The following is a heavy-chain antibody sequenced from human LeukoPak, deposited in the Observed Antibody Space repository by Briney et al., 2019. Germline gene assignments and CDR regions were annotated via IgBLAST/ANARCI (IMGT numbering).Heavy chain of an antibody. CDR1: GYTFTSYG. J-gene: IGHJ6*03. Sequence: ASVKVSCKASGYTFTSYGISWVRQAPGQGLEWMGWISAYNGNTNYAQKLQGRVTMTTDTSTSTAYMELRSLRSDDTAVYYCARTPSFYDFWSSSIPYYYYMDVWGRGTTVTVSS. CDR3: ARTPSFYDFWSSSIPYYYYMDV. D-gene: IGHD3-3*01. CDR2: ISAYNGNT. V-gene: IGHV1-18*01.